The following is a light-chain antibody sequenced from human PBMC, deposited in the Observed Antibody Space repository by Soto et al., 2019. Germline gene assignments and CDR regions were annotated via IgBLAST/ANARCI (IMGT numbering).Light chain of an antibody. CDR1: QSVLSNS. CDR2: WAS. J-gene: IGKJ2*01. Sequence: DIVMTQSPESLAVSLGERATINCKSSQSVLSNSIAWYQQKPGQPPKLLIYWASTRESGVPDRFSGSGSGTDFTLIISSLQAEDVAVYYCQQYSSDPQTFGQGTKLEIK. V-gene: IGKV4-1*01. CDR3: QQYSSDPQT.